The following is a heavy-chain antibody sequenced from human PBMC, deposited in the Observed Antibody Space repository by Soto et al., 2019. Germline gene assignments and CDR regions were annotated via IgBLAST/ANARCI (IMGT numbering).Heavy chain of an antibody. CDR1: GGSISSGDYY. CDR3: XXXXXXXXXXXXX. J-gene: IGHJ4*02. CDR2: IYYSGST. Sequence: QVQLQESGPGLVKPSQTLSLTCTVSGGSISSGDYYWSWIRQPPGKGLEWIGYIYYSGSTYYNPSLKGRVXISVXXSXNQXXXKXXXXXXXXXXXXXXXXXXXXXXXXXXXWXQGTLVTVSS. V-gene: IGHV4-30-4*01.